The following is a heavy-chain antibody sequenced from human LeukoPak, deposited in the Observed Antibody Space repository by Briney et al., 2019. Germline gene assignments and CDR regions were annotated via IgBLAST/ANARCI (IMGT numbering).Heavy chain of an antibody. Sequence: GASMKVSCKASGYTFTSYGISWVRQAPGQGLEWMGWISAYNGNTNYAQKLQGRVTMTTDTPTSTAYMELRSLRSDDTAVYYCARGSPYPSSGFPHLDYWGQGTLVTVSS. D-gene: IGHD6-19*01. V-gene: IGHV1-18*01. CDR2: ISAYNGNT. CDR1: GYTFTSYG. J-gene: IGHJ4*02. CDR3: ARGSPYPSSGFPHLDY.